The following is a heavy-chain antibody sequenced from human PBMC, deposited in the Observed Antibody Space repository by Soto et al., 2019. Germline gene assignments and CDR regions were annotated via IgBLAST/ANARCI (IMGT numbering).Heavy chain of an antibody. V-gene: IGHV3-74*01. J-gene: IGHJ6*02. D-gene: IGHD2-2*01. Sequence: GGSLRLSCAASGFTFTSYWMHWVRQAPGKGLVWVSRINRDGSSTNYADSVKGRFTISRDNSKNTLYLQMNSLRAEDTAVYYCARVAGYCSSTSCFYYYYGMDVWGQGTTVTVSS. CDR2: INRDGSST. CDR1: GFTFTSYW. CDR3: ARVAGYCSSTSCFYYYYGMDV.